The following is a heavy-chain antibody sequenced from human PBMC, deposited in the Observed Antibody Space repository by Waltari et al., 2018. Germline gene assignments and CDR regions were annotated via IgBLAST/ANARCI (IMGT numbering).Heavy chain of an antibody. D-gene: IGHD6-13*01. CDR3: ARGSLVAAGTSLNDY. CDR1: GYTFTSYG. V-gene: IGHV1-18*01. Sequence: QVQLVQSGAEVQKPGASVKVSCQASGYTFTSYGITWLRQAPGQGLEWMGWISAYNGNTIYAQKFQGRVTMTTDTSTSTAYMELRSLTSDDTAVYNCARGSLVAAGTSLNDYWGQGTLVTVSS. J-gene: IGHJ4*02. CDR2: ISAYNGNT.